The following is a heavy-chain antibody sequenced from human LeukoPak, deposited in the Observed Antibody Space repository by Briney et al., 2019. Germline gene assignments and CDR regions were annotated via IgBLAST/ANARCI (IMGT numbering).Heavy chain of an antibody. V-gene: IGHV6-1*01. CDR2: TYYRSKWYN. Sequence: SQTLSLTCAISGDSVSSNSAAWNWIRQSPSRGLEWLGRTYYRSKWYNDYAVSVKSRITINPDTSNNQFTLQLNSVTPEATAVYYCARYGDYKGGYFDIWGQGTMVTVSS. CDR1: GDSVSSNSAA. D-gene: IGHD4-17*01. J-gene: IGHJ3*02. CDR3: ARYGDYKGGYFDI.